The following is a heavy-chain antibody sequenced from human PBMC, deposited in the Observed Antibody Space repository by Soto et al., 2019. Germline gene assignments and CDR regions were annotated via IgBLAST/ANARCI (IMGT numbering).Heavy chain of an antibody. V-gene: IGHV1-8*02. Sequence: QVQLVQSGAEVKKPGASVKVSCKASGYTLTSYDINWVRQATGQGLEYLGWMNPNSGNTGYVQKFQSRVTLTRNTPISTANRELSSLRSEDTAVYYCARGSKYGGYSRWFAPWGQGTLVNVSS. CDR1: GYTLTSYD. CDR2: MNPNSGNT. D-gene: IGHD4-17*01. J-gene: IGHJ5*02. CDR3: ARGSKYGGYSRWFAP.